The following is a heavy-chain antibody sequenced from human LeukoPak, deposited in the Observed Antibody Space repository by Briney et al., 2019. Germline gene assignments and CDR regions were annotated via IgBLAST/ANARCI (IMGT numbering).Heavy chain of an antibody. Sequence: ASVTVSCKASGYTFTDYYMSWVRQAPGQGLEWMGWINPKSGGTKYAQKFQGRVTMTRDTSISTAYMDLSSLRLDDTAVYYCARVTVTTDYWGQGTLVTVSS. CDR1: GYTFTDYY. V-gene: IGHV1-2*02. D-gene: IGHD4-17*01. J-gene: IGHJ4*02. CDR2: INPKSGGT. CDR3: ARVTVTTDY.